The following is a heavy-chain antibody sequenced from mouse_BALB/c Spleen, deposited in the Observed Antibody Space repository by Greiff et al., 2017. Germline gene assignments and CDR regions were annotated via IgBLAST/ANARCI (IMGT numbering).Heavy chain of an antibody. D-gene: IGHD2-12*01. J-gene: IGHJ3*01. Sequence: QVQLKQSGAELAKPGASVKMSCKASGYTFTSYWMHWVKQRPGQGLEWIGYINPSTGYTEYNQKFKDKATLTADTSSNTAYMQLSSLTSEDSAVYYCARGYYRRPAYWGQGTLVTVSA. CDR2: INPSTGYT. V-gene: IGHV1-7*01. CDR3: ARGYYRRPAY. CDR1: GYTFTSYW.